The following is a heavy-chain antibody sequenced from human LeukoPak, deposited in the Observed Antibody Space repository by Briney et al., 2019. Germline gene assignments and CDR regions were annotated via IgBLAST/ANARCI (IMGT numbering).Heavy chain of an antibody. Sequence: ASVKVSCKASGYTFTSYGISWVRQAPGQGLEWMGWISAYNGNTNYAQKLQGRVTMTTDTSTSTAYMELRSLRSDDPAVYYCARDPNVWGSYRYYGDLLRDYWGQGTLVTVSS. V-gene: IGHV1-18*01. D-gene: IGHD3-16*02. CDR1: GYTFTSYG. J-gene: IGHJ4*02. CDR3: ARDPNVWGSYRYYGDLLRDY. CDR2: ISAYNGNT.